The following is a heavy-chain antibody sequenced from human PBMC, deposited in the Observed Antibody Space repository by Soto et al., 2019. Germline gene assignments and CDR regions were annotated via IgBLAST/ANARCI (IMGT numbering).Heavy chain of an antibody. Sequence: SETLSLTXTVSGGSISSYYWSWIRQPPGKGLEWIGYIYYSGSTNYNPSLKSRVTISVDTSKNQFSLKLSSVTAADTAVYYCARAGIAAAGTYYYYYGMDVWGQGTTVTVSS. J-gene: IGHJ6*02. CDR2: IYYSGST. CDR1: GGSISSYY. CDR3: ARAGIAAAGTYYYYYGMDV. V-gene: IGHV4-59*01. D-gene: IGHD6-13*01.